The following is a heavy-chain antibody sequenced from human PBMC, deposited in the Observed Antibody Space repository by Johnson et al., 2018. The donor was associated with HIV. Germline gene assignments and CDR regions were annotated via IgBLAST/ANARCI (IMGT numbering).Heavy chain of an antibody. CDR2: ISYDGSNK. CDR1: GFTFSSYA. Sequence: QVQLVESGGGVVQPGRSLRLSCAASGFTFSSYAMHWVRQAPGKGLEWVAVISYDGSNKYYADSVKGRFTIYRDNSKNTLYLQMNSLRAEDTAVYYCARALTTDAFDIWGQGTMVTVSS. D-gene: IGHD4-17*01. V-gene: IGHV3-30-3*01. J-gene: IGHJ3*02. CDR3: ARALTTDAFDI.